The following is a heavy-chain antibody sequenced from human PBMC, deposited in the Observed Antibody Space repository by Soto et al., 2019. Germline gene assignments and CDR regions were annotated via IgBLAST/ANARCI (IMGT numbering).Heavy chain of an antibody. D-gene: IGHD5-18*01. CDR2: MNPGSGDT. V-gene: IGHV1-8*02. Sequence: GAPVEVSCKASGYTFTNNDVSWVRQGHGQGLEWMGWMNPGSGDTGYAQKFQGRVTMTRDISIATAYMELNSLTSEDTAIYYCARMESFGSLNWFDPWGQGTLVTVSS. J-gene: IGHJ5*02. CDR1: GYTFTNND. CDR3: ARMESFGSLNWFDP.